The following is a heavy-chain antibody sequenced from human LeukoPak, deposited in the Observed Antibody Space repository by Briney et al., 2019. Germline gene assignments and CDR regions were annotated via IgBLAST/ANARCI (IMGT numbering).Heavy chain of an antibody. J-gene: IGHJ4*02. CDR1: GITFRDYW. CDR2: IKHDGCEK. Sequence: GGSLRLSCATSGITFRDYWMSWARQSPGKGLEWVANIKHDGCEKYYVDSVKGRFTVSRDNAKNSLFLQMNSLRADDTAVYYCARSFRKSPDYWGQGTLVTVSS. V-gene: IGHV3-7*01. CDR3: ARSFRKSPDY.